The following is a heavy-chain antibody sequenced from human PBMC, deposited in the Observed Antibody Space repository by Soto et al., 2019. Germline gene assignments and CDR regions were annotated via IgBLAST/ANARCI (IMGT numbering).Heavy chain of an antibody. Sequence: ETLSLSCAVYGGSFSGYYWSWIRQPPGKGLEWIGEINHSGSTNYNPSLKSRVTISVDTSKNQFSLKLSSVTDADTAVYYCAREIGYYADYWGQGTLVTVYS. CDR2: INHSGST. CDR3: AREIGYYADY. D-gene: IGHD3-10*01. V-gene: IGHV4-34*01. CDR1: GGSFSGYY. J-gene: IGHJ4*02.